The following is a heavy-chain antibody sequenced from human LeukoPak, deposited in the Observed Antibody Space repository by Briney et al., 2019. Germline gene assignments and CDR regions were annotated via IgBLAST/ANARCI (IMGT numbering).Heavy chain of an antibody. CDR3: ATLNQLEGGTFDY. CDR1: GYTFTGYY. V-gene: IGHV1-2*02. CDR2: INPNSGGT. J-gene: IGHJ4*02. D-gene: IGHD3-16*02. Sequence: ASVKVSCKASGYTFTGYYIHWVRQAPGQGLEWMGWINPNSGGTNYAQKFQGRVTMTRDTSISTAYMELSRLRSDDTAVYYCATLNQLEGGTFDYWGQGTLVTVSS.